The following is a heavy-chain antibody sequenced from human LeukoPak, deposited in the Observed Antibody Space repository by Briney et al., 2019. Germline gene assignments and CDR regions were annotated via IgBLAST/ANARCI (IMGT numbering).Heavy chain of an antibody. CDR3: ARGGQPLLRGFDP. CDR2: IYPDDSDT. Sequence: GESLKISCKASGYSFTSCWIGWVRQMPGKGLEWMGIIYPDDSDTRYSPSFQGQVTISADKSISTAYLQWSSLKASDTAMYYCARGGQPLLRGFDPWGQGTLVTVSS. D-gene: IGHD2-21*02. J-gene: IGHJ5*02. V-gene: IGHV5-51*01. CDR1: GYSFTSCW.